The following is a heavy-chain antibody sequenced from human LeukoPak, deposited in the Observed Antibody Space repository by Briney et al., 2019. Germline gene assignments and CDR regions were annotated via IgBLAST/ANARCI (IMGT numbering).Heavy chain of an antibody. CDR1: GFTFSSYW. CDR3: ARVPIYSSGWYYFDY. Sequence: GGSLRLSCAASGFTFSSYWMHWVRQAPGKGLVWVSRINSDGSSTSYADSVKGRFTISRDNAKNTLYLQMNSLRAEDTAVYYCARVPIYSSGWYYFDYWGQGTLVTVSS. J-gene: IGHJ4*02. CDR2: INSDGSST. V-gene: IGHV3-74*01. D-gene: IGHD6-19*01.